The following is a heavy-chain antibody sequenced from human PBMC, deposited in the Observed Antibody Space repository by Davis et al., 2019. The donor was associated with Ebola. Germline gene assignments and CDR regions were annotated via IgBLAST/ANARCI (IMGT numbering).Heavy chain of an antibody. CDR2: ISGSGGST. CDR1: GFTFSSYA. V-gene: IGHV3-23*01. D-gene: IGHD6-19*01. Sequence: GGSLRLSCAASGFTFSSYAMTWVRQAPGKGLEWVSAISGSGGSTYYADSVKGRFTISRDNSKNTLYLQMNSLRAEDTAVYYCAKGDSGWSTPIDYWGQGTLVTVSS. CDR3: AKGDSGWSTPIDY. J-gene: IGHJ4*02.